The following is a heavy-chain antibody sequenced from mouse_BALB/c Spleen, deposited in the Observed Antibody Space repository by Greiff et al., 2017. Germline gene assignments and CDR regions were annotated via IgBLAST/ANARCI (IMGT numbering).Heavy chain of an antibody. D-gene: IGHD2-14*01. CDR3: ARSRGVPDY. J-gene: IGHJ2*01. CDR2: IDPANGNT. Sequence: EVQLQQSGPELVKPGASVKISCKSSGYSFTSYYIHWVKQRPEQGLEWIGRIDPANGNTKYDPKFQGKATITADTSSNTAYLQLSSLTSEDTAVYYCARSRGVPDYWGQGTTLTVSS. CDR1: GYSFTSYY. V-gene: IGHV14-3*02.